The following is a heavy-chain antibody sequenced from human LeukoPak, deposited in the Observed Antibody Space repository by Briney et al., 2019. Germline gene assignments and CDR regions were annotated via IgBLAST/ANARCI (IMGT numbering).Heavy chain of an antibody. CDR3: ARWASMVRGDIPDIPSYYFDY. Sequence: SETLSLTCTVSGGSISTDYWSWIRQPPGKGLEWIGYFHYSGTTNYNPSLKSRVTISVDTSKNQFSLKLSSVTAADTAVYYCARWASMVRGDIPDIPSYYFDYWGQGTLVTVSS. D-gene: IGHD3-10*01. CDR1: GGSISTDY. J-gene: IGHJ4*02. CDR2: FHYSGTT. V-gene: IGHV4-59*08.